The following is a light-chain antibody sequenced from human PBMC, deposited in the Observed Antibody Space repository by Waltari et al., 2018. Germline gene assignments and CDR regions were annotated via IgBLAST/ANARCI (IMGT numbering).Light chain of an antibody. CDR2: EDD. J-gene: IGLJ3*02. Sequence: NFLLTQSHSVSESPGKTVTISCTRSSGSIATAHVQWYQQRPGSAPPTVIYEDDQRPSGVPDRFSGSIDSSSNSASLTISGLKTEDEADYYCHSYDSSPFWVFGGGTKLTVL. V-gene: IGLV6-57*03. CDR3: HSYDSSPFWV. CDR1: SGSIATAH.